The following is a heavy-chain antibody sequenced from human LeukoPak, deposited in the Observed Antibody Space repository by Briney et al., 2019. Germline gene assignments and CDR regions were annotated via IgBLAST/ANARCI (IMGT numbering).Heavy chain of an antibody. J-gene: IGHJ5*02. CDR2: IYTSGST. CDR1: GGSISSYY. D-gene: IGHD4-17*01. Sequence: PSETLSLTCTVSGGSISSYYWSWIRQPAGKGLEWIGRIYTSGSTNYNPSLKSRVTMSVDTFKNQFSLKLSSVTAADTAVYYCARDNGDYDEGGFDPWGQGTLVTVSS. CDR3: ARDNGDYDEGGFDP. V-gene: IGHV4-4*07.